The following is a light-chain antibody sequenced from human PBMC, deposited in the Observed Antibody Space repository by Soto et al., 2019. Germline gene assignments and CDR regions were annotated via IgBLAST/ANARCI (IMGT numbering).Light chain of an antibody. J-gene: IGKJ1*01. Sequence: EIVMTQSPATLSVSPGGRATLSCRASQSISDTLAWYQQKPGRAPRLLIFGASTRAAGIPARFSGSGSGTEFTLTISSLQSEDFAVYYCQQRSNWPTWTFGQGTKVDI. CDR3: QQRSNWPTWT. V-gene: IGKV3-15*01. CDR1: QSISDT. CDR2: GAS.